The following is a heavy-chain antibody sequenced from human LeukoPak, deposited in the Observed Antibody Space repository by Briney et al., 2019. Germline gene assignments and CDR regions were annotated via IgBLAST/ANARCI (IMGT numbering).Heavy chain of an antibody. V-gene: IGHV4-59*01. D-gene: IGHD5-12*01. Sequence: SETLSLTCTVSGGSISSYYWSWIRQPPGKGLEWIGYISHSGTTNYNPSLKSRVTISVDTSKNQFSLKLSSVTAADTAVYYCVRGLAYSGYENYYFYYMDVWGKGTTVTVSS. CDR1: GGSISSYY. J-gene: IGHJ6*03. CDR2: ISHSGTT. CDR3: VRGLAYSGYENYYFYYMDV.